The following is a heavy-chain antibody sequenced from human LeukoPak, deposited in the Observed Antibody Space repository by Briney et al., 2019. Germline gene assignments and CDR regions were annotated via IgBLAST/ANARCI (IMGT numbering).Heavy chain of an antibody. V-gene: IGHV3-30*04. J-gene: IGHJ4*02. Sequence: GGSLRLSCAASGFTFSGYGLHWDRQAPGKGLEWVAVISNDANYKHYADSVKGRFTISRDNSKNTLYLQMNSLRAEDTAVYYCAKDSNYYDSSGPTRGIDYWGQGTLVTVSS. CDR1: GFTFSGYG. CDR3: AKDSNYYDSSGPTRGIDY. D-gene: IGHD3-22*01. CDR2: ISNDANYK.